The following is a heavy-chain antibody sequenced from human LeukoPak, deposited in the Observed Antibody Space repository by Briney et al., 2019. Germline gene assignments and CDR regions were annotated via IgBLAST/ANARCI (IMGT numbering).Heavy chain of an antibody. D-gene: IGHD2-15*01. V-gene: IGHV4-34*01. CDR3: ARGRYCSGGSCYRYYYYYMDV. CDR2: INHSGST. J-gene: IGHJ6*03. CDR1: GGSFSGYY. Sequence: SETLSLTCAVYGGSFSGYYWSWIRQPPGKGLEWIGEINHSGSTNYNPSLKSRVTISVDTSKNQFSLKLSSVTAADTAAYYCARGRYCSGGSCYRYYYYYMDVWGKGTTVTVSS.